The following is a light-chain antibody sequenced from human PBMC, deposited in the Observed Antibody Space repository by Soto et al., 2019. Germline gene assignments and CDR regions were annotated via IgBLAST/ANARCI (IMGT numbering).Light chain of an antibody. CDR1: QSISSW. CDR3: QQYNSFSLT. Sequence: DIQMTQSPSTLSASVGDRVTITCRASQSISSWLAWYQQKPGKAPKLLIYDASSLESWVPSRFSGSGSETDFTLTISSLQPEDFAIYYCQQYNSFSLTFGGGTKVDIK. CDR2: DAS. J-gene: IGKJ4*01. V-gene: IGKV1-5*01.